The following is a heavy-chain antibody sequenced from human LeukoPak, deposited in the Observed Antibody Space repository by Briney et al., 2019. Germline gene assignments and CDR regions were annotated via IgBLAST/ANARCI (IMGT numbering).Heavy chain of an antibody. D-gene: IGHD3-22*01. J-gene: IGHJ4*02. CDR1: GFTFSSYG. Sequence: GGSLRLSCAASGFTFSSYGMSWVRQAPGKGLEWVSAISGSGGSTYYADSVKGRFTISRDNSKNTLYLQMNSLRAEDTAVYYCAKDFMIVVVPTPPASFDYWGQGTLVTVSS. CDR3: AKDFMIVVVPTPPASFDY. V-gene: IGHV3-23*01. CDR2: ISGSGGST.